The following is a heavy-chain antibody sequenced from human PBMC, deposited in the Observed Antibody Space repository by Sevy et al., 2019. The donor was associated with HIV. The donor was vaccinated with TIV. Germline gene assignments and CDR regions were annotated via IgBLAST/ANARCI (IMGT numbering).Heavy chain of an antibody. CDR3: ATRDSSGYYRH. CDR1: GFTFSSYD. V-gene: IGHV3-13*01. J-gene: IGHJ4*02. Sequence: GGSLRLSCAASGFTFSSYDMHWVRQATGKGLEWVSAIGTAGDTYYPGSVKGRFTISRENAKNSLYLQMNSLRVGDTAVYYCATRDSSGYYRHWGQGTLVTVSS. D-gene: IGHD3-22*01. CDR2: IGTAGDT.